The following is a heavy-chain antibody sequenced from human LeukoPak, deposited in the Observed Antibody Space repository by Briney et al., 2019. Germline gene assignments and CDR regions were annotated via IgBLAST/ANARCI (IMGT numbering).Heavy chain of an antibody. D-gene: IGHD3-22*01. CDR3: ARDLDSYYFDY. J-gene: IGHJ4*02. CDR2: INAGNGNT. V-gene: IGHV1-3*01. Sequence: ASVKVSCKASGGTFSSYAISWVRQAPGQRLEWMGWINAGNGNTKYSQKFQGRVTITRDTSASTAYMELSSLRSEDTAVYYCARDLDSYYFDYWGQGTLVTVSS. CDR1: GGTFSSYA.